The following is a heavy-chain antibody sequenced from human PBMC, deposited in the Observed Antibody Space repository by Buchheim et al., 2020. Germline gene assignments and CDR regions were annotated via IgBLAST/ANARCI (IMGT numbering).Heavy chain of an antibody. Sequence: QVQLVESGGGVVQPGRSLRLSCAASGFTFSSYAMHWVRQAPGKGLEWVAVISYDGSNKYYADSVKGRFTISRDNSKNTLYLQMNSLRAEDTAVYYCARAFSVRGAGDYWGQGTL. V-gene: IGHV3-30-3*01. J-gene: IGHJ4*02. D-gene: IGHD3-10*01. CDR3: ARAFSVRGAGDY. CDR1: GFTFSSYA. CDR2: ISYDGSNK.